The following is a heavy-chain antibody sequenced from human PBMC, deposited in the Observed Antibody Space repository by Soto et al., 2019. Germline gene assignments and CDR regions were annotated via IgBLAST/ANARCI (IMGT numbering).Heavy chain of an antibody. D-gene: IGHD1-26*01. V-gene: IGHV1-69*13. CDR2: IIPIFGTA. Sequence: SVKVSCKASGGSFSSYAISWVRQAPGQGLEWMGGIIPIFGTANYAQKFQGRVTITADESTSTAYMELSSLRSEDTAVYYCARSSGSYYYYYGMDVWGQGTTVTVSS. CDR1: GGSFSSYA. J-gene: IGHJ6*02. CDR3: ARSSGSYYYYYGMDV.